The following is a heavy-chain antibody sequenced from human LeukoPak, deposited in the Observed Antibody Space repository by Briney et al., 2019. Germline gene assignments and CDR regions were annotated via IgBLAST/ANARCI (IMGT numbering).Heavy chain of an antibody. J-gene: IGHJ4*02. CDR2: IIPILGIA. CDR3: AYNWNDDYFDY. CDR1: GGTFSSYT. V-gene: IGHV1-69*02. D-gene: IGHD1-20*01. Sequence: SVKVSCKASGGTFSSYTISWVRQAPGQGLEWMGRIIPILGIANYARKFQGRVTITADKSTSTAYMELSSLRSEDTAVYYCAYNWNDDYFDYWGQGTLVTVSS.